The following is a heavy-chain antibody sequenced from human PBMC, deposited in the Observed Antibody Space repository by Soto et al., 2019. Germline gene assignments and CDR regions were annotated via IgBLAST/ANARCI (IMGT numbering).Heavy chain of an antibody. CDR1: GGSFSGYY. V-gene: IGHV4-34*01. D-gene: IGHD2-2*02. CDR3: ARGDYCSSTSCYKRTYYYGMDV. CDR2: INHSGST. Sequence: SETLSLTCAVYGGSFSGYYWSWIRQPPGKGLEWLGEINHSGSTNYNPSLKSRVTISVDTSKNQFSLKLSSVTAADTAVYYCARGDYCSSTSCYKRTYYYGMDVWGHGTTVTVSS. J-gene: IGHJ6*02.